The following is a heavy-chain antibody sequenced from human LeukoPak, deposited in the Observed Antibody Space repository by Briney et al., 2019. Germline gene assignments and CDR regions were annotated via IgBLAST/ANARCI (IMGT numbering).Heavy chain of an antibody. CDR3: ARVQGPNAGRLLWFGESFDY. D-gene: IGHD3-10*01. Sequence: ASVKVSCKASGYTFTNYGISWVRQAPGQGLEWMGWISGYNGNTNYAQKFQGRITMTTDTSTSTGYMELRSLRSDDTAVYYCARVQGPNAGRLLWFGESFDYWGQGTLVTVSS. CDR2: ISGYNGNT. J-gene: IGHJ4*02. V-gene: IGHV1-18*01. CDR1: GYTFTNYG.